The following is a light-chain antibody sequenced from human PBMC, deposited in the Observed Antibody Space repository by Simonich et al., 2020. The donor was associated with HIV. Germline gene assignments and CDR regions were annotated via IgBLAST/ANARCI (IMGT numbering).Light chain of an antibody. Sequence: EIVLTQSPGTLSLSPGERVTLSCRASQSVSSNLAWYQQKPGQAPRLLIYGASPRATSIPAKFSGSGSGTEFTLTISSLQSEDSAVYYCQHYNNWPPWTFGQGTKVEIK. CDR1: QSVSSN. J-gene: IGKJ1*01. V-gene: IGKV3-15*01. CDR2: GAS. CDR3: QHYNNWPPWT.